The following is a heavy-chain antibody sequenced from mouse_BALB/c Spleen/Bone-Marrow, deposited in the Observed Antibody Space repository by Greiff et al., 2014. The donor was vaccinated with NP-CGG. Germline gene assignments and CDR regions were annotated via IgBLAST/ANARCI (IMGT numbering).Heavy chain of an antibody. D-gene: IGHD2-1*01. J-gene: IGHJ4*01. V-gene: IGHV1-69*02. CDR2: IYPSDSYT. CDR3: TRQNGNYYAMDY. CDR1: GYTFTSYW. Sequence: VQLQQSGAELVRPGASVKVSCKASGYTFTSYWINWVKQRPGQGLEWIGNIYPSDSYTNYNQNFKDKAILTVDKSSSTAYMQLSSPTSEDSAVYFCTRQNGNYYAMDYWGQGTSVTVSS.